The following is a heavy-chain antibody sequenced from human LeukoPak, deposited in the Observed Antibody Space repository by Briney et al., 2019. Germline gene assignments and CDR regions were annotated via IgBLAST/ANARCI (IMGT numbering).Heavy chain of an antibody. CDR1: GFTFSRCG. V-gene: IGHV3-33*01. D-gene: IGHD3-22*01. CDR3: ARDLDYYDTTGSPQGY. CDR2: IWYDGGNK. Sequence: GGSLRLSCAASGFTFSRCGMHWVRQAPGKGLEWVAVIWYDGGNKYYADSVKGRFTISRDNSENTLYLQMNSLRAEDTAMYYCARDLDYYDTTGSPQGYWGQGTLVSVSS. J-gene: IGHJ4*02.